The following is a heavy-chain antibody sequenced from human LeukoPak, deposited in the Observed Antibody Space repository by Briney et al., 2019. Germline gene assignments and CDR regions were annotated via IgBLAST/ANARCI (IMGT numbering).Heavy chain of an antibody. D-gene: IGHD3-10*01. CDR3: ARDSTDGVIPRESNPPFDY. CDR2: ISNDGSNK. Sequence: GGSLRLSCAASGSTFRIYAMHWVRQAPGKGLEWVAVISNDGSNKYYADSVKGRFTISRDNSKNTLYLQMNSLRAGDTAVYYCARDSTDGVIPRESNPPFDYWGQGALLTVSS. V-gene: IGHV3-30-3*01. CDR1: GSTFRIYA. J-gene: IGHJ4*02.